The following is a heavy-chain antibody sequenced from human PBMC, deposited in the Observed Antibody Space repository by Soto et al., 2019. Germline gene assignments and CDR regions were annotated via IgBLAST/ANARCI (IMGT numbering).Heavy chain of an antibody. CDR2: ISWNSGSI. CDR3: AKALSSGSTDFDY. Sequence: EVQLVESGGGLVQPGRSLRLSCAASGFTFDDYAMHWVRQAPGKGLEWVSGISWNSGSIGYADSVKGRFTISRDNAKNSLYLQMNSRRAEDPALYYCAKALSSGSTDFDYWGHGTLVTVSS. D-gene: IGHD6-19*01. V-gene: IGHV3-9*01. J-gene: IGHJ4*01. CDR1: GFTFDDYA.